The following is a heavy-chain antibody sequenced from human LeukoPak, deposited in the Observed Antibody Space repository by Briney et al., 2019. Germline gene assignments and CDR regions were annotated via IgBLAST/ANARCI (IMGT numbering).Heavy chain of an antibody. CDR1: GFTFSDYY. J-gene: IGHJ4*02. D-gene: IGHD6-13*01. Sequence: GGSLGLSCAASGFTFSDYYMSWIRQAPGKGLEWVSSISAGGESTWHADSVKGRFTISRDNSKNTLYLQMDSLRAEDTAVYYCAKGGTRGSWYHFDSWGQGTLVTVSS. CDR2: ISAGGEST. V-gene: IGHV3-23*01. CDR3: AKGGTRGSWYHFDS.